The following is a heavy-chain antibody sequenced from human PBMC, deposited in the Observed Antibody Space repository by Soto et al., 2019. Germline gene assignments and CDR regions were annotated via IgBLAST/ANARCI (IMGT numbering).Heavy chain of an antibody. CDR1: GGSVSNYY. V-gene: IGHV4-59*02. Sequence: QVSLQESGPGLVKPSETLSLPCTVSGGSVSNYYWTWIRQPPGKGLEWISYINYSGSTDHSPSLKRRVTISLDTSKNQFSLRLISVTAADTAVYYCARLAPRYRIRDYNYFSLDFWGQGTTVTVSS. J-gene: IGHJ6*02. CDR2: INYSGST. D-gene: IGHD1-20*01. CDR3: ARLAPRYRIRDYNYFSLDF.